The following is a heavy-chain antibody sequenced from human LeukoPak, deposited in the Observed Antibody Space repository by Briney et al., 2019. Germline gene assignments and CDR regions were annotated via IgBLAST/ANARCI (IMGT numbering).Heavy chain of an antibody. CDR1: GGSISSGSYY. CDR3: ARSELLWFGRVNSGFDY. Sequence: SETLSLTCTVSGGSISSGSYYWNWIRQPAGKGLEWIGRIYTSGSTNYNPSLKSRVTISVDTSKNQFSLNLNSVTAADTAVYYCARSELLWFGRVNSGFDYWGQGILVTVSP. V-gene: IGHV4-61*02. J-gene: IGHJ4*02. D-gene: IGHD3-10*01. CDR2: IYTSGST.